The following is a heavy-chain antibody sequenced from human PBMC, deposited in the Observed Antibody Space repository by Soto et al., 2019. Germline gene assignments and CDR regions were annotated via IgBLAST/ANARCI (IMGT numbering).Heavy chain of an antibody. J-gene: IGHJ3*02. CDR2: ISAYNGNT. D-gene: IGHD6-19*01. Sequence: QGQLVQSGAGVKKPGASVKVSCKASGYIFANYGITWVRQAPGQGLEWMGWISAYNGNTNYAQELQGRVTMTTDTSTTTASMELRSLRSDDTAVYYCARAAQCERQQGAFDIWGQGTMVTVSS. V-gene: IGHV1-18*01. CDR1: GYIFANYG. CDR3: ARAAQCERQQGAFDI.